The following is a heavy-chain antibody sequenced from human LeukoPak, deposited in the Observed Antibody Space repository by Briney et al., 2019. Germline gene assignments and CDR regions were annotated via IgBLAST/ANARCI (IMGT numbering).Heavy chain of an antibody. D-gene: IGHD3-3*01. J-gene: IGHJ4*02. CDR2: IYTGGNT. Sequence: GGSLRLSCAASGFTVDSNYLSWVRQAPGKGLEWVSTIYTGGNTYYAASVKGRFTISRDFSKNTLYLQMNSLRAEDTGVYYCAKDHYWSIDYWGRGTLVTVPS. V-gene: IGHV3-53*01. CDR3: AKDHYWSIDY. CDR1: GFTVDSNY.